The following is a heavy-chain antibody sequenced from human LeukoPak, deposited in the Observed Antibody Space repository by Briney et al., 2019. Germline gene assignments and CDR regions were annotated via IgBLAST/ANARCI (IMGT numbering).Heavy chain of an antibody. CDR1: GGTFSSYA. V-gene: IGHV1-69*05. Sequence: ASVKVSCKASGGTFSSYAISWVRQAPGQGLEWMGGIIPIFGTANYAQKFQGRATITRDTSASTAYMELSSLRSEDMAVYYCARGGSSSGWYVYYFDYWGQGTLVTVSS. D-gene: IGHD6-19*01. J-gene: IGHJ4*02. CDR3: ARGGSSSGWYVYYFDY. CDR2: IIPIFGTA.